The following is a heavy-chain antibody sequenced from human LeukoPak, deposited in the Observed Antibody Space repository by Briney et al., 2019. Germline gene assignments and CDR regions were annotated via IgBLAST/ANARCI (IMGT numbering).Heavy chain of an antibody. Sequence: QPGGSLRLSCAASGFTFDDYAMHWVRQAPGKGLEWVSGISWNSGSIGYADSVKGRFTISRDNAKNSLYLQMNSLRAEDTAVYYCARDKRYAVRGVHPPDYWGQGILVTVSS. CDR3: ARDKRYAVRGVHPPDY. J-gene: IGHJ4*02. CDR2: ISWNSGSI. D-gene: IGHD3-10*01. CDR1: GFTFDDYA. V-gene: IGHV3-9*01.